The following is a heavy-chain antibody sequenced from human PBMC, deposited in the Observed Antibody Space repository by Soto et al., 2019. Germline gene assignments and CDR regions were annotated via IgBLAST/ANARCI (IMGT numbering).Heavy chain of an antibody. CDR2: IWYDGSNK. D-gene: IGHD5-12*01. V-gene: IGHV3-33*01. CDR1: GFTFSSYG. CDR3: ARELRFMSYYGMDV. Sequence: HPGGSLRLSCAASGFTFSSYGMHWVRQAPGKGLEWVAVIWYDGSNKYYADSVKGRFTISRDNSKNTLYLQMNSLRAEDTAVCYCARELRFMSYYGMDVWGQGTTVTVSS. J-gene: IGHJ6*02.